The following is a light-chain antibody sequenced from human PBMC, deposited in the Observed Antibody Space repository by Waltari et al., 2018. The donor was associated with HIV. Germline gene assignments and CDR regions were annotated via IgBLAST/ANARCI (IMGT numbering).Light chain of an antibody. CDR1: RNDVGGYKY. V-gene: IGLV2-14*01. Sequence: QSALTQPAPVSGSPGQSIPISCTGTRNDVGGYKYVSWYQQHPGKAPKLMIYQVTNRPSGVSNRFSGSKSGNTASLTISVLQAEDEADYYCSSFTISSTLDFGTGTKVTVL. CDR2: QVT. J-gene: IGLJ1*01. CDR3: SSFTISSTLD.